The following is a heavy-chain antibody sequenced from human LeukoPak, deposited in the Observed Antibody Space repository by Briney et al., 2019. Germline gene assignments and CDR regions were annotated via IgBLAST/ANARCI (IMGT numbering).Heavy chain of an antibody. Sequence: ASVKVSCKASGGTFSSYAISWVRQAPGQGLQWMGIINPNSGSTSYPQKFQGRVIMTGDMSTSTVYMELSSLTSEDTAVYYCARSLWQRKNWYFDLWGRGTLVTVSS. CDR3: ARSLWQRKNWYFDL. D-gene: IGHD1-1*01. V-gene: IGHV1-46*01. CDR1: GGTFSSYA. CDR2: INPNSGST. J-gene: IGHJ2*01.